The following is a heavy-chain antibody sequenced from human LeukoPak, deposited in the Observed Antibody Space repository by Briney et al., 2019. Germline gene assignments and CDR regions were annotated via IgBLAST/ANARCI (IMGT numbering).Heavy chain of an antibody. Sequence: ASVKVSRKASGYTFTGPYVHWVRQAPGQGLEWMGWINLNSGGTQYVQKFQGKVTMTRDTSVNTAYMDLSRLRFDDTAIYYCATTGFCTAGSCPAFDSWGQGTLVTVSS. D-gene: IGHD2-15*01. CDR1: GYTFTGPY. J-gene: IGHJ4*02. CDR2: INLNSGGT. V-gene: IGHV1-2*02. CDR3: ATTGFCTAGSCPAFDS.